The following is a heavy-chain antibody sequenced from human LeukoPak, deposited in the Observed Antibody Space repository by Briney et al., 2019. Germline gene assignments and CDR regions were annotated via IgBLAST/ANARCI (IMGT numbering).Heavy chain of an antibody. CDR3: ARHSLWCSGGSCYYNWFDP. V-gene: IGHV4-39*01. D-gene: IGHD2-15*01. J-gene: IGHJ5*02. CDR2: IYYSGST. Sequence: SETLSLTCTVSGGSISSSSYYWGWIRQPPGKGLEWIGSIYYSGSTYYNPSLKSRVTISVDTSKNQFSLKLSSVTAADTAVCYCARHSLWCSGGSCYYNWFDPWGQGTLVTVSS. CDR1: GGSISSSSYY.